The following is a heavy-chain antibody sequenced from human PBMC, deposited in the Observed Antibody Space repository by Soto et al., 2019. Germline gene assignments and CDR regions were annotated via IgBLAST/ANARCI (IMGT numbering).Heavy chain of an antibody. CDR2: INSDGSST. CDR1: GFTFSSYW. V-gene: IGHV3-74*01. D-gene: IGHD6-6*01. CDR3: ASMAAPHRVYYYYMDV. Sequence: GGSLRLSCAASGFTFSSYWMHWVRQAPGKGLVWVSRINSDGSSTSYADSVKGRFTISRDNAKNTLYLQMNSLRAEDTAVYYCASMAAPHRVYYYYMDVWGKGTPVTVSS. J-gene: IGHJ6*03.